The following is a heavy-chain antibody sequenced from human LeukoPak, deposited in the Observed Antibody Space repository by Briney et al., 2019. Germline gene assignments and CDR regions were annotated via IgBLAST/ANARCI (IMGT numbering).Heavy chain of an antibody. CDR3: ARDRSSGWSHNIDY. D-gene: IGHD6-19*01. V-gene: IGHV1-18*01. CDR1: GYTFTSYG. CDR2: ISAYNGNT. J-gene: IGHJ4*02. Sequence: ASVKVSCKASGYTFTSYGISWVRQAPGQGLEWMGWISAYNGNTDYAQKLQGRITMTTDTSTSTAYMELRSLRSDDTAVYYCARDRSSGWSHNIDYWGQGTLVTVPS.